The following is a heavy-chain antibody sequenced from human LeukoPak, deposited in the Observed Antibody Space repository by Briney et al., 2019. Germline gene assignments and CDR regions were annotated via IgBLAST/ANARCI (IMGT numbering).Heavy chain of an antibody. V-gene: IGHV3-30*04. Sequence: GGSLRLSCAASGFTFSSYAMHWVRQAPGKGLEWLAVILYDGSMQYYAESMKGRLTISRDNSRNTVYMQMSSLRTEDTAVYYCARDPRGPTTYDSSARDSLDYWGQGTLVTVSS. J-gene: IGHJ4*02. CDR2: ILYDGSMQ. CDR1: GFTFSSYA. D-gene: IGHD3-22*01. CDR3: ARDPRGPTTYDSSARDSLDY.